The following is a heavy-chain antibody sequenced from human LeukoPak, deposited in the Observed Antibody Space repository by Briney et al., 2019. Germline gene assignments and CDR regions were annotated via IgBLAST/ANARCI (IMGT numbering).Heavy chain of an antibody. CDR1: GDSISSYY. Sequence: SETLSLTCTVSGDSISSYYWSWIRQHPGKGLEWIGYIYYSGSTYYNPSLKSRVTISVDTSKNQFSLKLSSVTAADTAVYYCARDYYDSSGYGYWFDPWGQGTLVTVSS. V-gene: IGHV4-59*06. J-gene: IGHJ5*02. CDR2: IYYSGST. D-gene: IGHD3-22*01. CDR3: ARDYYDSSGYGYWFDP.